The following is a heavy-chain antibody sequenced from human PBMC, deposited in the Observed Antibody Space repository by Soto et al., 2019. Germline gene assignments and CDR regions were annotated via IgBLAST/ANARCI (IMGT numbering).Heavy chain of an antibody. V-gene: IGHV4-59*01. CDR1: GGSISSYY. Sequence: SETLSLTCTVSGGSISSYYGSWIRQPPGRGLEWIGYIYYSGSTNYNPSLKSRVTISVDTSKNQFSLKLSSVTAADTAVYYCARVGTGTTLDYWGQGTLVTVSS. CDR3: ARVGTGTTLDY. J-gene: IGHJ4*02. D-gene: IGHD1-1*01. CDR2: IYYSGST.